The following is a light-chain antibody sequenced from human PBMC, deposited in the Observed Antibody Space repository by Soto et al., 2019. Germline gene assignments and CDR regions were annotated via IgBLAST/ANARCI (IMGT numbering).Light chain of an antibody. J-gene: IGKJ4*01. CDR1: LGISTF. V-gene: IGKV1-9*01. CDR3: KRLYNYPPAVT. CDR2: TVS. Sequence: DIQLTQSSSFLSASIKDRVTITCRASLGISTFLTWYQQKPGKAPELMMHTVSTLQSGVPSRFGGSGSGAEFNHTNSSLQPEDSATYYCKRLYNYPPAVTFGGGTKVDIK.